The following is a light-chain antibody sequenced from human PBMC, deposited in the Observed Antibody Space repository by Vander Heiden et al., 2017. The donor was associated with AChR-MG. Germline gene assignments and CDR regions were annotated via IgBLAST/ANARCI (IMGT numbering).Light chain of an antibody. CDR2: KDS. J-gene: IGLJ1*01. Sequence: SHELPQPPSVSVSPGQTARITGSGDALPKQYAYWYQQKPGQAPVLVIYKDSERPSGIPERFSGSSSGTTVTLTISGVQAEDEADYYCQSADSSGTYPYVFGTGTKVTVL. CDR3: QSADSSGTYPYV. CDR1: ALPKQY. V-gene: IGLV3-25*03.